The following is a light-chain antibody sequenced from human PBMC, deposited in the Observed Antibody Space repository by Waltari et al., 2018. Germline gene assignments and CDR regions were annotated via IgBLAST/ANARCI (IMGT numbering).Light chain of an antibody. CDR2: GAS. Sequence: DIQITKSPSSLSASVGDRVTITCQASQDIRNYLNWYQQKPGKAPKVLIYGASNLETGVPSRFSGSGSGTHFTFTISSLQPEDIATYYCQQYDNLLFTFGPGTKVDIK. J-gene: IGKJ3*01. CDR3: QQYDNLLFT. CDR1: QDIRNY. V-gene: IGKV1-33*01.